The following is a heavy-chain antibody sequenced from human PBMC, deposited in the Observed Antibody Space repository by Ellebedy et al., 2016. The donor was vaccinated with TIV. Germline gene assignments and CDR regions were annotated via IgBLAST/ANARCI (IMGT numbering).Heavy chain of an antibody. J-gene: IGHJ4*02. CDR3: AKLAGVHSWYFDY. V-gene: IGHV3-23*01. CDR2: ISKSGSST. CDR1: GFSFSGYA. D-gene: IGHD2-8*02. Sequence: GESLKISCAASGFSFSGYAMSWVRPAPGKGLEWVSSISKSGSSTYYADSEKGRFTISRDNSKNTVNLQMNSLRAEDTAVYYCAKLAGVHSWYFDYWGQGTLVTVSS.